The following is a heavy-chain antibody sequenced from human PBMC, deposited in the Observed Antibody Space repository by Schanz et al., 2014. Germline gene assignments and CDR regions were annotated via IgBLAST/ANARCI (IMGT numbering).Heavy chain of an antibody. CDR1: GASISFYD. J-gene: IGHJ4*02. CDR2: IYHSGSP. CDR3: ARQGDVYRLDY. V-gene: IGHV4-59*08. Sequence: QVQLQESGPGLVKPSETLSLTCTVSGASISFYDWNWIRQSPGKGLEWIGYIYHSGSPIYNPSLQSRATISIDTSKNHFSRKMEFGTAADTAMYFCARQGDVYRLDYWGQGTLVTVTS. D-gene: IGHD1-26*01.